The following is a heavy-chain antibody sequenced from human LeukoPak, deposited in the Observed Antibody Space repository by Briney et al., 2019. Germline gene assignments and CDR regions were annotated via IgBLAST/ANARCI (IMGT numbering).Heavy chain of an antibody. CDR1: GYTFTNYA. Sequence: ASVKVSCKATGYTFTNYAMNWVRQAPGQGLEWMGWINPNTGNPTYAQGFTGRFVFSLDTSVTTTYLQISGLKAEDTAVYYCARAYQRLGGLSFPDSWGQGTLVTDSS. CDR3: ARAYQRLGGLSFPDS. D-gene: IGHD3-16*02. J-gene: IGHJ5*01. CDR2: INPNTGNP. V-gene: IGHV7-4-1*02.